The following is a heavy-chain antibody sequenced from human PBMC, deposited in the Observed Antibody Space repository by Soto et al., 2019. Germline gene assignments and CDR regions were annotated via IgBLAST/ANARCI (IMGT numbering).Heavy chain of an antibody. CDR3: AIDLKYYYDSSGYYCWLCDNWFDH. V-gene: IGHV1-18*04. Sequence: GAAVKVSCKASGYTFTSYCISWVRQAPGQGLEWMGWISAYNGNTNYAQKLQGRVTMTTDTSTSTASMELRSLRSDDAAVYYFAIDLKYYYDSSGYYCWLCDNWFDHWGQGTLVTVSS. J-gene: IGHJ5*02. CDR2: ISAYNGNT. CDR1: GYTFTSYC. D-gene: IGHD3-22*01.